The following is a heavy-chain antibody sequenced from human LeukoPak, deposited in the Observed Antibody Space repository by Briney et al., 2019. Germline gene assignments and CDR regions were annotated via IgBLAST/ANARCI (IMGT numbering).Heavy chain of an antibody. D-gene: IGHD5-12*01. CDR1: GYTFTGFY. Sequence: ASVKVSCKASGYTFTGFYIHWVRQAPGQGLEWMGWINPNSGGTNYAQKFQGRVTMTRDTSISTAYMELSRLTSDDTAIYYCARDWFVDSGDDPFPFDYWGQGTLVTVSS. CDR2: INPNSGGT. V-gene: IGHV1-2*02. J-gene: IGHJ4*02. CDR3: ARDWFVDSGDDPFPFDY.